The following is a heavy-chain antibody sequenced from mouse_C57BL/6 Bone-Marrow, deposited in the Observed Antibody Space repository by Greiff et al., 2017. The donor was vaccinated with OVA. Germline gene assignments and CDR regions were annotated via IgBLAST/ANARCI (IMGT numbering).Heavy chain of an antibody. Sequence: EVQRVESGEGLVKPGGSLKLSCAASGFTFSSYAMSWVRQTPEKRLEWVAYLSSGGDYIYYADTVKGRLHIFRYNARNTLYLQMSSLKSEDTAMYYCTRDGYYGSSYEGLDYWGQGPTLTVSS. D-gene: IGHD1-1*01. CDR2: LSSGGDYI. J-gene: IGHJ2*01. V-gene: IGHV5-9-1*02. CDR3: TRDGYYGSSYEGLDY. CDR1: GFTFSSYA.